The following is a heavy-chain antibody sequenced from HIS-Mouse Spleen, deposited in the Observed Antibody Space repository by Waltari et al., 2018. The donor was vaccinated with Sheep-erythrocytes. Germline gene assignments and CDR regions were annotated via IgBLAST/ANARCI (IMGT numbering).Heavy chain of an antibody. CDR3: ARANSGSYDDAFDI. CDR1: GFTFSSYD. J-gene: IGHJ3*02. Sequence: EVQLVESGGGLVQPGGSLRLSCAASGFTFSSYDMHWVRQATGKGRGGVSPIGTAGETYYPGSVKGRFTISRENAKNSLYLQMNSLRAGDTAVYYCARANSGSYDDAFDIWGQGTMVTVSS. D-gene: IGHD1-26*01. V-gene: IGHV3-13*01. CDR2: IGTAGET.